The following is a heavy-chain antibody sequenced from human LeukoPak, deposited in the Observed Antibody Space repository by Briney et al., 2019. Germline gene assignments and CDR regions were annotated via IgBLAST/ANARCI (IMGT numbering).Heavy chain of an antibody. V-gene: IGHV1-46*01. D-gene: IGHD4-23*01. CDR2: INPSGGST. J-gene: IGHJ4*02. CDR1: GYTFTSYY. Sequence: GASVKVSCKASGYTFTSYYMHWVRQAPGQGLEWMGIINPSGGSTSYAQKFQGRVTMTRDMSTSTVYMELSSLRSEDTAVYYCARVDPTVVYDYWGQGTLVIVSS. CDR3: ARVDPTVVYDY.